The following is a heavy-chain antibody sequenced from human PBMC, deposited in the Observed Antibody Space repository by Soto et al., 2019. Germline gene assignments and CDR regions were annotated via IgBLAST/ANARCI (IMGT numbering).Heavy chain of an antibody. CDR3: GRDLPSISGRPGGWFDP. Sequence: GGSLRLSCAAFGFPFSRYWMSWVRQAPGKGLEWVANIKQDGSEKSYVDSAKGRFSISRDNAKNSLYLQMNSLRVEDTAVYFCGRDLPSISGRPGGWFDPWGQGTLVTV. D-gene: IGHD6-6*01. J-gene: IGHJ5*02. CDR1: GFPFSRYW. CDR2: IKQDGSEK. V-gene: IGHV3-7*01.